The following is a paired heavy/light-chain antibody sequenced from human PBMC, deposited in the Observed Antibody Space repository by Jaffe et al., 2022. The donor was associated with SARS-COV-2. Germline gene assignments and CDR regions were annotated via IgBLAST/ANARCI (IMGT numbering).Light chain of an antibody. CDR3: QSYDNSLSAWV. CDR1: SISEGYD. J-gene: IGLJ3*02. CDR2: HNT. V-gene: IGLV1-40*01. Sequence: QSVLTQPPSVSGAPGQGVTISCSGSSISEGYDVHWYQQLPGSAPKVLIFHNTERPSGVPDRFSGSKSATSASLAITGLQAEDEGLYYCQSYDNSLSAWVFGGGTKLTVL.
Heavy chain of an antibody. CDR3: VRQGGGSRGWYVDFKYYMDV. CDR2: VYYSGTP. CDR1: GGSINTVGYY. V-gene: IGHV4-39*01. D-gene: IGHD6-19*01. Sequence: QLQLQESGPGLVKSSETLSLTCSVSGGSINTVGYYWGWVRQSPGKGLEWVGSVYYSGTPSYNPSLKGRVTMSADTSKNRFSLKLSSVTATDTSVYYCVRQGGGSRGWYVDFKYYMDVWGKGTTVTVSS. J-gene: IGHJ6*03.